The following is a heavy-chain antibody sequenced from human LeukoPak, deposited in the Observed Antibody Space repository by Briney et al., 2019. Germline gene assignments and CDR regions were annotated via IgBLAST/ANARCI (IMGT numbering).Heavy chain of an antibody. CDR1: GGSTSNNY. J-gene: IGHJ5*02. D-gene: IGHD1-14*01. Sequence: SETLSLTCIVSGGSTSNNYWSWIRQPLGKGLEWIGYIFYTGKTDYSPSLRSRVTISVDTSRNQFSLKLTSVTAADTAVYYCARGRPITEEGSWLDHWGQGTLVTVSS. V-gene: IGHV4-59*01. CDR2: IFYTGKT. CDR3: ARGRPITEEGSWLDH.